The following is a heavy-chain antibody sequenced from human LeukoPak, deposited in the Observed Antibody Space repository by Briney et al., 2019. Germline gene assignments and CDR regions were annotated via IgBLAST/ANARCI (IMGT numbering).Heavy chain of an antibody. D-gene: IGHD2-21*01. CDR3: AKDLFRGRSYPIARNYYYYMDV. Sequence: PGGSLRLSCAASGSTVSSNYMSWVRQAPGKGLEWVSAISGSDGSTYYADSVKGRFTISRDNSKNTLYLQMNSLRAEDTAVYYSAKDLFRGRSYPIARNYYYYMDVWGKGTTVTVSS. V-gene: IGHV3-23*01. CDR1: GSTVSSNY. J-gene: IGHJ6*03. CDR2: ISGSDGST.